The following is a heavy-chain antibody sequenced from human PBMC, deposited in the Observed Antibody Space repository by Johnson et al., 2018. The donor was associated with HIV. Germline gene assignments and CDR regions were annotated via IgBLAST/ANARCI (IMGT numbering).Heavy chain of an antibody. Sequence: QVQLVESGGGVVQPGRSLRLSYAASGFTFSTYAMHWVRQAPGKGLEWVAVISYDGSNKYYADSVKGRFTISRDNSKNTLYLQMNSLRAEDTAVYYCARDPDIWGQGTMVTVSS. J-gene: IGHJ3*02. CDR1: GFTFSTYA. CDR2: ISYDGSNK. V-gene: IGHV3-30*04. CDR3: ARDPDI.